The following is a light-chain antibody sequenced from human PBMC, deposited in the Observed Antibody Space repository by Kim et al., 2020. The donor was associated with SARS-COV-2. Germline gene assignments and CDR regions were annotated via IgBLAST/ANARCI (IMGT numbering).Light chain of an antibody. CDR3: QQSYSTPTWT. CDR1: QSIRDF. Sequence: GDRVTITCRASQSIRDFLNWYQQKPGRAPNLLIFAASSLQNGVPSRFSGSGSGTDFTLTITGLQPEDFATYYCQQSYSTPTWTFGQGTKVDIK. CDR2: AAS. J-gene: IGKJ1*01. V-gene: IGKV1-39*01.